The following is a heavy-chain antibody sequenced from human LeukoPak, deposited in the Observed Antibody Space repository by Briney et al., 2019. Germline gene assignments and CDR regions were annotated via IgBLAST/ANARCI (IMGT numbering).Heavy chain of an antibody. CDR1: GASISSYY. V-gene: IGHV4-59*01. CDR2: IYYSGGT. Sequence: PSETLSLTCTVSGASISSYYWAWIRQPPRKLLELLGYIYYSGGTYYNPSLRSRVIISLDTSKNQFSLKLTSATAADTAVYYCARERGPNCNKDCLFDPWGQGTLVTVSS. CDR3: ARERGPNCNKDCLFDP. J-gene: IGHJ5*02. D-gene: IGHD2/OR15-2a*01.